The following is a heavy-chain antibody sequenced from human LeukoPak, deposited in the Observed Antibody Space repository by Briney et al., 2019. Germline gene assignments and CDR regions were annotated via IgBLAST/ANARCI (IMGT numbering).Heavy chain of an antibody. CDR1: GFTFRRYW. V-gene: IGHV3-7*01. J-gene: IGHJ1*01. CDR3: ASGGCSGTTCSFRH. CDR2: IKEDGSEK. D-gene: IGHD2-2*01. Sequence: GGSLRLSCAASGFTFRRYWMSWVRQTPGKGPEWVASIKEDGSEKNYADTVKGRFTISRDNSKNTLYLQMNSLRAEDTAVYYCASGGCSGTTCSFRHWGQGTLVTVSS.